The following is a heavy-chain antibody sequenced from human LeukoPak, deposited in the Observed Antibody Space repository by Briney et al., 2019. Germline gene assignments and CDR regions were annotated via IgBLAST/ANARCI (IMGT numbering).Heavy chain of an antibody. CDR2: INDNGRT. CDR3: ARVSVVTADFDY. V-gene: IGHV4-34*01. CDR1: GGSFSGYF. Sequence: PSETLSLTCAVFGGSFSGYFWSWIRQPPGKGLECIGEINDNGRTNYNSSLKSRVTISVDTSKNQFSLKVSSVTAADTAVYYCARVSVVTADFDYWGQGTLVTVSS. D-gene: IGHD4-23*01. J-gene: IGHJ4*02.